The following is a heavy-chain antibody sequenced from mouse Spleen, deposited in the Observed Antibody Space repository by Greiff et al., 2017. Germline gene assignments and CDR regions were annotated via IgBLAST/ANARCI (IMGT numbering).Heavy chain of an antibody. J-gene: IGHJ1*01. CDR2: ISGGGSYT. D-gene: IGHD1-2*01. V-gene: IGHV5-9-2*01. Sequence: EVHLVESGGGLVKPGGSLKLSCAASGFTFSSYGMSWVRQTPEKRLEWVATISGGGSYTYYPDSVKGRFTISRDNAKNNLYLQMSRLRSADTALYYGARRGFITTADWYFGVWGAGTTVTVSS. CDR3: ARRGFITTADWYFGV. CDR1: GFTFSSYG.